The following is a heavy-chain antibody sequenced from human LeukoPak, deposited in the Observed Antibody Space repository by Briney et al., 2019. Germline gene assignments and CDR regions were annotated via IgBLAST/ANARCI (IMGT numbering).Heavy chain of an antibody. J-gene: IGHJ4*02. V-gene: IGHV3-23*01. CDR2: ISGSGDST. CDR3: AKGEVVLPIQLWFMNYFDY. Sequence: PGGSLRLSCAASGFTFSYYAMRWVRQAPGKGLEWVSGISGSGDSTYYADSVKGRFTISRDNSKNTLYLQMSSLRAEDTAVYYCAKGEVVLPIQLWFMNYFDYWGQGTLVTVSS. D-gene: IGHD5-18*01. CDR1: GFTFSYYA.